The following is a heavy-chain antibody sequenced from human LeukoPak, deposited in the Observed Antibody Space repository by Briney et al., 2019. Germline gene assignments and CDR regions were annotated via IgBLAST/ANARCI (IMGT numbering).Heavy chain of an antibody. CDR3: AKGGGSSGWQWWVDN. D-gene: IGHD6-19*01. Sequence: GGSLRLSCAASGFTFSRYTMNWVRQAPGKGLEWVSVISGRDGNAYYTESVKGRFTISRDTSKNTLYLQMNSLRADDTAVYYCAKGGGSSGWQWWVDNWGQGTLVTVSS. V-gene: IGHV3-23*01. CDR1: GFTFSRYT. J-gene: IGHJ4*02. CDR2: ISGRDGNA.